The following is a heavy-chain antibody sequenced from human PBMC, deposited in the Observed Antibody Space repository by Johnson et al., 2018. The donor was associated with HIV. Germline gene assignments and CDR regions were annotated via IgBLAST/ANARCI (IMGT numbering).Heavy chain of an antibody. D-gene: IGHD1-1*01. CDR3: ARDPGYSAFDI. Sequence: QVQLVESGGGVVQPGRALRLSCAASGFTFSNSAMHWVRQAPGKGLEWVAVISYDGSNKYYADSVKGRFTISRDNSKNTLYLQMNSLRAEDTAIYYCARDPGYSAFDIWGQGTVVTVSS. V-gene: IGHV3-30-3*01. CDR1: GFTFSNSA. CDR2: ISYDGSNK. J-gene: IGHJ3*02.